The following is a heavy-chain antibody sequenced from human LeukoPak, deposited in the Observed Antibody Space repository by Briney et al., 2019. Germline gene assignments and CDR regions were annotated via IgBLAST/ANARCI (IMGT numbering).Heavy chain of an antibody. CDR1: GFNFSFYG. V-gene: IGHV3-33*01. D-gene: IGHD6-19*01. CDR2: IWYDASKT. J-gene: IGHJ4*02. Sequence: PGRSLRLSCAASGFNFSFYGMQWVRQAPGKGLEWVAVIWYDASKTYYADSVKGRFTISRDNSKNTLCLQMNSLTVEDTALYYCVRDDGWYKVDYWGQGTLVTVSS. CDR3: VRDDGWYKVDY.